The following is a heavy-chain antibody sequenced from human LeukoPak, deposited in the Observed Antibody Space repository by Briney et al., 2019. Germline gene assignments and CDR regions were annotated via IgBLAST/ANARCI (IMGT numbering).Heavy chain of an antibody. D-gene: IGHD3-10*01. CDR2: INHSGST. CDR1: GGSFSGYY. Sequence: SEALSLTCAVYGGSFSGYYWSWIRQPPGKGLEWIGEINHSGSTNYNPSLKSRVTISVDTSKNQFSLKLSSVTAADTAVYYCARGPLLLWFGELFSYWGQGTLVTVSS. V-gene: IGHV4-34*01. J-gene: IGHJ4*02. CDR3: ARGPLLLWFGELFSY.